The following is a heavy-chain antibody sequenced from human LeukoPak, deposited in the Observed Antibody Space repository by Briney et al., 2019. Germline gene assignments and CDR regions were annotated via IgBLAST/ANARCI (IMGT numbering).Heavy chain of an antibody. D-gene: IGHD1-1*01. CDR3: ARDTPLRLENWFDP. CDR2: ISAYNGNA. CDR1: GYTFTSYG. J-gene: IGHJ5*02. Sequence: ASVKVSCKASGYTFTSYGISWVRQAPGQGLEWMGWISAYNGNANYAQKLQGRVTMTTDTSTSTAYMELRSLRSDDTAVYYCARDTPLRLENWFDPWGQGTLVTVSS. V-gene: IGHV1-18*01.